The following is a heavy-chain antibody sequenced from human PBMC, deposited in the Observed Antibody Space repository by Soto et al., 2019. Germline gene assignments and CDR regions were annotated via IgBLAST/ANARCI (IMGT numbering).Heavy chain of an antibody. J-gene: IGHJ4*02. CDR1: GGSFSGYY. CDR3: ATGSRQLVLFR. D-gene: IGHD6-13*01. Sequence: PSETLSLTCAVYGGSFSGYYWSWIRQPPGKGLEWIGEINHSGSTNYNPSLKSRVTISVDTSKNQFSLKLSSVTAADTAVYYCATGSRQLVLFRWGQGTLVTVSS. CDR2: INHSGST. V-gene: IGHV4-34*01.